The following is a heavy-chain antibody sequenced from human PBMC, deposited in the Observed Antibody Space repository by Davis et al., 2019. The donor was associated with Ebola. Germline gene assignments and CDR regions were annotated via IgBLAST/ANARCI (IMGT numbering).Heavy chain of an antibody. Sequence: GGSLRLSCAASGFTFSSYAMSWVRQAPGKGLEWVSVIYSGGSTYYADSVKGRFTISRDNAKNSLYLQMNSLRAEDTAVYYCARDGAAAGYDWGQGTLVTVSS. D-gene: IGHD6-13*01. CDR2: IYSGGST. CDR3: ARDGAAAGYD. CDR1: GFTFSSYA. J-gene: IGHJ4*02. V-gene: IGHV3-66*01.